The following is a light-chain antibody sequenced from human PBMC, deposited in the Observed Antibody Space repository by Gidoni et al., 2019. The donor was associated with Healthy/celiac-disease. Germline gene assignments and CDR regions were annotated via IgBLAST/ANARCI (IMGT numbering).Light chain of an antibody. CDR1: QSVSSY. Sequence: ELVLTQSPATLSLSPGERATLSCRASQSVSSYLAWYQQKPGQAPRLLIYDASNRATGIPARFSGSGSGTDFTLTISSREPEDFAVYYCQQRSNWPPVYTFGQGTKLEIK. CDR2: DAS. CDR3: QQRSNWPPVYT. J-gene: IGKJ2*01. V-gene: IGKV3-11*01.